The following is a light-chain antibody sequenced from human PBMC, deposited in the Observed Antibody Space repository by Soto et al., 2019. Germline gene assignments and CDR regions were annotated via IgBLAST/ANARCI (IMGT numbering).Light chain of an antibody. CDR2: EVS. CDR3: SSYTSGSTWV. V-gene: IGLV2-14*01. CDR1: SSDVDAYNY. J-gene: IGLJ3*02. Sequence: QSVLTQPASVSGSPGQSITISCTGTSSDVDAYNYVSWYQQHPGKAPKLMIYEVSNRPSGVSNRFSGSKSGNTASLTISGLQAEDEGDYYCSSYTSGSTWVFGGGTKVTVL.